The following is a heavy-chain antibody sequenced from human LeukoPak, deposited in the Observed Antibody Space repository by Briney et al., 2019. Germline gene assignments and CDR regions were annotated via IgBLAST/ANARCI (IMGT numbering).Heavy chain of an antibody. D-gene: IGHD5-18*01. CDR3: ARVISGYSYGFYYYYYYMDV. CDR1: GYTFTSYY. J-gene: IGHJ6*03. V-gene: IGHV1-46*01. CDR2: INPSGGST. Sequence: GASVKVSCKASGYTFTSYYMHWVRQAPGQGLEWMGLINPSGGSTSYAQKFQGRVTITRNTSISTAYMELSSLRSEDTAVYYCARVISGYSYGFYYYYYYMDVWGKGTTVTVSS.